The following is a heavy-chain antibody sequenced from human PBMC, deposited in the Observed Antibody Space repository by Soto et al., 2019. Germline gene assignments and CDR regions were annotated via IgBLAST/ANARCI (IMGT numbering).Heavy chain of an antibody. CDR2: IYSGGST. D-gene: IGHD5-12*01. CDR3: ARVRDIVATMPYYFDY. V-gene: IGHV3-66*01. Sequence: GGSLRLSCAASGFTVSSNYMSWVRQAPGKGLEWVSVIYSGGSTYYADSVKGRFTISRDNSKNMLYLQMNSLRAEDTAVYYCARVRDIVATMPYYFDYWGQGTLVTVSS. CDR1: GFTVSSNY. J-gene: IGHJ4*02.